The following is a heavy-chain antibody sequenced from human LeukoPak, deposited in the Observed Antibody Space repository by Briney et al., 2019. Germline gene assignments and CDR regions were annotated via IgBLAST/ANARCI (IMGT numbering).Heavy chain of an antibody. D-gene: IGHD1-26*01. Sequence: GGSLRLSCEASGFTFSSYWMNWARQAPGKGLEWVASINHNGNVNYYVDSVKGRFTISRDNAKNSLYLQMSNLRAEDTAVYYCARGPTIWGQGTLVTVSS. J-gene: IGHJ4*02. CDR3: ARGPTI. CDR1: GFTFSSYW. CDR2: INHNGNVN. V-gene: IGHV3-7*03.